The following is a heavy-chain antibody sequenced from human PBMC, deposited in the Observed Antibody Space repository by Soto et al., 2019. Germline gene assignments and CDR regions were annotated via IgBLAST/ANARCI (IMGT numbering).Heavy chain of an antibody. Sequence: ASVKVSYKASGYAFTSYGISGVRQAPGQGLKWMGWISAYNSNTNYAQKLQGRVTMTTDTSTSTAYMELRSLRSDDTAVYYCASPAAANYYYYGMDVWGQGTTVTVS. J-gene: IGHJ6*02. D-gene: IGHD2-15*01. V-gene: IGHV1-18*01. CDR3: ASPAAANYYYYGMDV. CDR1: GYAFTSYG. CDR2: ISAYNSNT.